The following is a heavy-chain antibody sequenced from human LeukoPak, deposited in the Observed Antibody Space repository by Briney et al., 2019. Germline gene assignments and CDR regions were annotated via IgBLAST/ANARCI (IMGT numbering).Heavy chain of an antibody. Sequence: ASVKVSCKASGYTFTGYYMHWARQAPGQGLEWMGRINPNSGGTNYAQKFQGRVTMTRDTSISTAYMELSRLRSDDTAVYYCARGEIFGVVNQEYYYYYYGMDVWGQGTTVTVSS. V-gene: IGHV1-2*06. CDR2: INPNSGGT. CDR1: GYTFTGYY. CDR3: ARGEIFGVVNQEYYYYYYGMDV. J-gene: IGHJ6*02. D-gene: IGHD3-3*01.